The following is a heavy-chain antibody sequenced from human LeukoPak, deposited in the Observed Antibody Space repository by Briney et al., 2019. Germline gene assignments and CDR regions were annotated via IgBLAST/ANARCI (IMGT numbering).Heavy chain of an antibody. CDR3: ARAVGPFDY. V-gene: IGHV3-33*01. J-gene: IGHJ4*02. CDR2: IWYDGSIK. D-gene: IGHD3-3*01. Sequence: GRSLRLSCAASGFAFSTYGMHWVRQAPGKGLEWVAVIWYDGSIKYYGDSVKGRFTISRDNSENMMNLQMNGLRVEDTAVYYCARAVGPFDYWGQGTLVTVSS. CDR1: GFAFSTYG.